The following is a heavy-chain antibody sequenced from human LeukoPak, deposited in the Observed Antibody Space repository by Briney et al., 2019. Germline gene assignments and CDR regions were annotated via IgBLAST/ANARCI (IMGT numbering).Heavy chain of an antibody. J-gene: IGHJ4*02. CDR2: INHSGST. V-gene: IGHV4-34*01. D-gene: IGHD3-22*01. Sequence: SETLSLTGAVYGGSFSGYYWSWIRQPPGKGLEWIGEINHSGSTNYNPSLKSRVTISVDTSKNQFSLKLSSVTAADTAIYYCARHIAFYYDDSGYYADWGQGTLGTVSS. CDR3: ARHIAFYYDDSGYYAD. CDR1: GGSFSGYY.